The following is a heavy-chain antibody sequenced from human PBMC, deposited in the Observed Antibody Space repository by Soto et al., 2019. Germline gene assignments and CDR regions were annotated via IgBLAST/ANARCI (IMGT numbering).Heavy chain of an antibody. Sequence: SETLSLTCAVYGGSFSGYYWSWIRQPPGKGLEWIGEINHSGSTNYNPSLKSRVTISVDTSKNQFSLKLSSVTAADTAVYYCARGLRRYCSSTSCYKPSGYYYGMDVWGRGTTVTVSS. CDR3: ARGLRRYCSSTSCYKPSGYYYGMDV. J-gene: IGHJ6*02. D-gene: IGHD2-2*02. V-gene: IGHV4-34*01. CDR1: GGSFSGYY. CDR2: INHSGST.